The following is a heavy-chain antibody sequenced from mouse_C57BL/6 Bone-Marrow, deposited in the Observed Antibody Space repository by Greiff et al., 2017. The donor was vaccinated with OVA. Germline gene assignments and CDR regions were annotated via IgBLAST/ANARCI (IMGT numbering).Heavy chain of an antibody. J-gene: IGHJ4*01. CDR2: INPNNGGT. CDR1: GYTFTDYY. V-gene: IGHV1-26*01. CDR3: ARCSYYYAMDY. Sequence: VQLQQSGPELVKPGASVKISCKASGYTFTDYYMNWVKQSHGKSLEWIGDINPNNGGTSYNQKFKGKATLTVDKSSSTAYMELRSLTSEDSAVYYCARCSYYYAMDYWGQGTSVTVSS. D-gene: IGHD3-1*01.